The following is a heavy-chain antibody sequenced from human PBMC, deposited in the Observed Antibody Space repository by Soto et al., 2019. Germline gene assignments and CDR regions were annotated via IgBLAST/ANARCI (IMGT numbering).Heavy chain of an antibody. CDR2: ISGSGGST. J-gene: IGHJ6*03. V-gene: IGHV3-23*01. CDR1: GFTFSSYA. CDR3: AKGRDWPYYYYYMDV. D-gene: IGHD3-9*01. Sequence: GGSLRLSCAASGFTFSSYAMSWVRQAPGKGLEWVSAISGSGGSTYYADSVKGRFTISRDNSKNTLYLQMNSLRAEDTAVYYCAKGRDWPYYYYYMDVWGKGTTVTVSS.